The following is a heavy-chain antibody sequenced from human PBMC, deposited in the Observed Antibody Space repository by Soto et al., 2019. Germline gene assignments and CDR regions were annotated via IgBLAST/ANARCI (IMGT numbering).Heavy chain of an antibody. CDR3: ASYTGTPGY. CDR1: GFTFSSYA. J-gene: IGHJ4*02. Sequence: QVQLVESGGGVVQPGRSLRLSCAASGFTFSSYAMHWVRQAPGKGLEWVAVISYDGSNKYYADSVKGRFTISRDNSKNPLYLQMNSLRAEDTAVYYCASYTGTPGYWGQGTLVTVSS. D-gene: IGHD1-1*01. V-gene: IGHV3-30-3*01. CDR2: ISYDGSNK.